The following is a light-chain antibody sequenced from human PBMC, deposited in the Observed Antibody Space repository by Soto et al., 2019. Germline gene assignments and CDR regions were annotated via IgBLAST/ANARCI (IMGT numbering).Light chain of an antibody. J-gene: IGKJ4*01. CDR1: QNVRKY. V-gene: IGKV3-20*01. CDR3: HQYGESPPT. Sequence: EVVLTQSPGTLSLSPGERVTVSCRASQNVRKYLAWYQQKPGQAPRLVIYGAGTRGTGVPDRFSGSGSGTDFTLTINSLESDDPAVYFCHQYGESPPTFGGGTKVEV. CDR2: GAG.